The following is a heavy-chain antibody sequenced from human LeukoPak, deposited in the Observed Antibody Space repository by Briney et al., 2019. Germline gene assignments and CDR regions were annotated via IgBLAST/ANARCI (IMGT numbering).Heavy chain of an antibody. Sequence: GGSLRLSCAASGFTFSSYAMSWVRQAPGKGLEWVSAISGSGGSTYYADSVKGRFTISRDNSKNTPYLQMNSLRAEDTAVYYCAKDPSSLSGIAAAGTLYFNYWGQGTLVTVSS. V-gene: IGHV3-23*01. D-gene: IGHD6-13*01. CDR1: GFTFSSYA. CDR3: AKDPSSLSGIAAAGTLYFNY. CDR2: ISGSGGST. J-gene: IGHJ4*02.